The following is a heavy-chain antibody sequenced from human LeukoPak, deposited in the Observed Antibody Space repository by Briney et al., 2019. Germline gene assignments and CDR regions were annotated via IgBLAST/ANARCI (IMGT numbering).Heavy chain of an antibody. CDR1: GYTFTSYY. D-gene: IGHD3-10*01. Sequence: ASVKVSCKASGYTFTSYYMHWVRQAPGQGLEWMGIINPGGGSTSYAQKFQGRVTMTRDTSTSTVYMELSSLRSEDTAVYYCARAYYGSGSYYKGFVGWFDPWGQGTLVTVSS. J-gene: IGHJ5*02. CDR3: ARAYYGSGSYYKGFVGWFDP. V-gene: IGHV1-46*01. CDR2: INPGGGST.